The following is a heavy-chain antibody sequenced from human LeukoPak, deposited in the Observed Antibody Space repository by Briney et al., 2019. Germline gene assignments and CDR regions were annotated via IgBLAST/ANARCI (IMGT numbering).Heavy chain of an antibody. CDR2: IYYSGST. V-gene: IGHV4-59*08. CDR1: GGSISSYY. Sequence: SETLSLTCTVSGGSISSYYWSWSRQPPGKGLEWIGYIYYSGSTNYNPSLKSRVTISVDTSKNQFSLKLSSVTAADTAVYYCARHYYDSPGYFQHWGQGTLVTVSS. CDR3: ARHYYDSPGYFQH. D-gene: IGHD3-22*01. J-gene: IGHJ1*01.